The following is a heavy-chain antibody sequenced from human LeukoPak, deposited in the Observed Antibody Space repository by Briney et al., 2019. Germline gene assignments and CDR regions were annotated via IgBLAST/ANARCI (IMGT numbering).Heavy chain of an antibody. V-gene: IGHV3-21*01. Sequence: PGGSLRLSCAASGFTFSSYSMNWVRQAPGKGLEWVSSISSSSSYIYYADSVKGRFTISRDNAKNSLYLQMNSLRAEDTAVYYCARFDNRFSESPTEYWGQGTLVTVSS. CDR2: ISSSSSYI. CDR1: GFTFSSYS. D-gene: IGHD3-3*01. J-gene: IGHJ4*02. CDR3: ARFDNRFSESPTEY.